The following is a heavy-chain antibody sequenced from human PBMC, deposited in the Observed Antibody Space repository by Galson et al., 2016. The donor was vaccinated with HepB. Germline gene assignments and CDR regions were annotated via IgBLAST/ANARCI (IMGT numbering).Heavy chain of an antibody. J-gene: IGHJ4*02. CDR1: GGSISSGAHS. CDR3: ARRRVCSRSTCYGFDY. V-gene: IGHV4-30-2*01. CDR2: IYHSGST. D-gene: IGHD2-2*01. Sequence: TLSLTCAVSGGSISSGAHSCSWIQQPPGKGLEWSGYIYHSGSTYSNPSLKIRVTMSVDRSKNQFSLKLSSVTAADTAVYYCARRRVCSRSTCYGFDYWGQGALVTVSS.